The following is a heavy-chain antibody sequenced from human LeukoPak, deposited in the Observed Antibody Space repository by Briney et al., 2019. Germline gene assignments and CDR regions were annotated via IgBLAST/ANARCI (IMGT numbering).Heavy chain of an antibody. D-gene: IGHD6-19*01. CDR3: ARDLSSDLSSGCLDQ. V-gene: IGHV3-48*03. CDR2: ISSSLSTI. Sequence: PGGSLRLSCAASGFTFSSYEMNWVRQAPGKGLEWVPFISSSLSTIYYADSVKGRFTISRDNAKNSLYLQMNSLRAEDTAIYYCARDLSSDLSSGCLDQWGQGTLVTVSS. J-gene: IGHJ5*02. CDR1: GFTFSSYE.